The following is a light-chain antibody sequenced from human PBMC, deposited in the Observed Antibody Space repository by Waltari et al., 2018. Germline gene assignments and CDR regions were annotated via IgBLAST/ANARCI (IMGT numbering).Light chain of an antibody. V-gene: IGKV1D-12*01. CDR3: QPAYSFPFT. J-gene: IGKJ4*01. CDR2: GAS. CDR1: QGISIW. Sequence: DIQMTQSPSSGSASVGDTVTITCRASQGISIWLAWYQQRPGRAPKLLIYGASSLQSGVPSRFSGSGSGTDFTLTITSLQPEDFATYYCQPAYSFPFTFGGGTRVEI.